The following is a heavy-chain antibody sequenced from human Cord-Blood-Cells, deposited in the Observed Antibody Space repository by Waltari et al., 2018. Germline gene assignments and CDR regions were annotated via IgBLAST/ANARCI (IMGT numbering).Heavy chain of an antibody. CDR1: GYTFTSYD. V-gene: IGHV1-8*03. D-gene: IGHD6-6*01. Sequence: QVQLVQSGAEVKKPGASVKVSCKASGYTFTSYDINWVRQATGQGLEWMGWMNPYSGNTGYAQKFQGRVTITRNTSISTAYMELSSLRSEDTAVYYCAREGGSIAARRAAFDIWGQGTMVTVSS. CDR3: AREGGSIAARRAAFDI. CDR2: MNPYSGNT. J-gene: IGHJ3*02.